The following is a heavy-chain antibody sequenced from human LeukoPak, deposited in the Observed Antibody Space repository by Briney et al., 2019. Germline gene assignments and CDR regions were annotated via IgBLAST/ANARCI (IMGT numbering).Heavy chain of an antibody. Sequence: PGRSLRLSCAASGFIFSDYGMHWVRQAPGKGLEWVAVIWYDGSNKYYADSVEGRFTISRDNSKNTLYLQMNSLRAEDTAVYYCAKDKGETDYDILTGSSADYWGQGTLVTVSS. V-gene: IGHV3-33*06. CDR3: AKDKGETDYDILTGSSADY. CDR2: IWYDGSNK. CDR1: GFIFSDYG. J-gene: IGHJ4*02. D-gene: IGHD3-9*01.